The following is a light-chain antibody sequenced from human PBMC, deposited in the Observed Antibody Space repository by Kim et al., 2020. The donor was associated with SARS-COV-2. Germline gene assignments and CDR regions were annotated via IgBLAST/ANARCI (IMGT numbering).Light chain of an antibody. J-gene: IGLJ1*01. CDR1: SSGVGGYNY. CDR2: EVS. CDR3: SSYAGSNNFV. Sequence: GQSVTLSCTGTSSGVGGYNYVSWYQQHPGKAPKHIIYEVSKRPSGVPDRFSGSKSGNTASLTVSGLQAEDEADYYCSSYAGSNNFVFGTGTKVTVL. V-gene: IGLV2-8*01.